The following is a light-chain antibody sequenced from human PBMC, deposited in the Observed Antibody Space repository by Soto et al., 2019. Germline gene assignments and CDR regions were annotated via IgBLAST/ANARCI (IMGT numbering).Light chain of an antibody. J-gene: IGLJ2*01. CDR2: EVS. V-gene: IGLV2-23*02. Sequence: QSALTQPASVSGSPGQSITISCTGTSSDVGSYNLVSWYQQHPGKAPKLMIYEVSKRPSGVSNRFSGSKSGNTASLTISGLQAEDEADYYCCSHAGSSSSYVVFGGGTKLTVL. CDR3: CSHAGSSSSYVV. CDR1: SSDVGSYNL.